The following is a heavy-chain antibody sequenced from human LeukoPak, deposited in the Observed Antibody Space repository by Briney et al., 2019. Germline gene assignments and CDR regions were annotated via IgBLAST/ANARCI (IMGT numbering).Heavy chain of an antibody. CDR2: INSDGSST. Sequence: PGGSLRLSCAASGFTFSSYWMHWVRQGPGKGLVLVSRINSDGSSTSYADSVKGRFTISRDNAKNTLYLQMNSLRAEDTAVYYCARDMTGYNDAFDIWGQRTMVTVSS. CDR1: GFTFSSYW. V-gene: IGHV3-74*01. J-gene: IGHJ3*02. D-gene: IGHD5-24*01. CDR3: ARDMTGYNDAFDI.